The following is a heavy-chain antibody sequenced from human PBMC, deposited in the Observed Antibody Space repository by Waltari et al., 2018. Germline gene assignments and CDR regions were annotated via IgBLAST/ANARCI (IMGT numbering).Heavy chain of an antibody. J-gene: IGHJ6*02. CDR3: IHYYRYAMDA. V-gene: IGHV3-15*01. CDR2: IKRKTEGGTA. CDR1: GFTFRNAW. D-gene: IGHD3-22*01. Sequence: EVQLVESGGGLVKPGGSRRLSRAAAGFTFRNAWMSWVRQAPGKGLEWVGRIKRKTEGGTAAYAAPVEGRFTISRDDSENTLFLQMNSLRSEDTAVYYCIHYYRYAMDAWGQGTAVTVSS.